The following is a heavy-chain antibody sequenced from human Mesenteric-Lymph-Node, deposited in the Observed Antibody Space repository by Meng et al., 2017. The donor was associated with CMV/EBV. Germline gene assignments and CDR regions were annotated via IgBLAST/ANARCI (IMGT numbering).Heavy chain of an antibody. CDR2: INPNSGGT. D-gene: IGHD2-2*01. CDR1: GYTFTGYY. Sequence: SVKVSCKASGYTFTGYYMHWVRQAPGQGLEWMGWINPNSGGTNYAQKFQGRVTMTRDASISTAYMELSRLRSDDTAVYYCATPEPAATDYYYYGMDVWGQGTTVTVSS. V-gene: IGHV1-2*02. CDR3: ATPEPAATDYYYYGMDV. J-gene: IGHJ6*02.